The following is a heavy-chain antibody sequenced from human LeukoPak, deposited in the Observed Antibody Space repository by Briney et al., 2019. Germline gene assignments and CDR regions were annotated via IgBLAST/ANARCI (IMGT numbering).Heavy chain of an antibody. CDR1: GFTFDDYG. J-gene: IGHJ5*02. V-gene: IGHV3-20*01. Sequence: GGSLRLSCAASGFTFDDYGMSWVRQAPGKGLEWVSGINWNGGSTGYADSVKGRFTISRDNAKNTLFLLMNSLRVEDTSNCARAGTAARLGMAYDSWGQGTLVTVSS. CDR3: ARAGTAARLGMAYDS. CDR2: INWNGGST. D-gene: IGHD6-6*01.